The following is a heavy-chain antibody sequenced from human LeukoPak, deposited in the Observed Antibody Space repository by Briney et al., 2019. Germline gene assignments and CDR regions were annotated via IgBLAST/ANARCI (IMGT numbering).Heavy chain of an antibody. CDR2: INWNGGST. D-gene: IGHD4/OR15-4a*01. CDR3: ARRAGAYSHPYDY. Sequence: GGSLRLSCAASGFTFDDYGMSWVRQAPGKGLEWVSGINWNGGSTGYADSVKGRFTISRDNSKNTLYLQMNRLRAEDTAVYYCARRAGAYSHPYDYWGQGTLVTVSS. CDR1: GFTFDDYG. V-gene: IGHV3-20*04. J-gene: IGHJ4*02.